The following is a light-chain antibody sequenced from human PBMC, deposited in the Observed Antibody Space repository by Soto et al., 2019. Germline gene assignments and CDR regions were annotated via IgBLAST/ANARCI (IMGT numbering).Light chain of an antibody. CDR2: DTS. Sequence: EIVMTQSPATLSVSPGERVTLSCRASQSVSRFLAWYQQRPGQAPRLLIYDTSTRATGVPARFSGSGSGTESILPTSALQSKDFPVYYCQKYDTWLRCPFGQGTKLE. V-gene: IGKV3-15*01. CDR1: QSVSRF. J-gene: IGKJ2*01. CDR3: QKYDTWLRCP.